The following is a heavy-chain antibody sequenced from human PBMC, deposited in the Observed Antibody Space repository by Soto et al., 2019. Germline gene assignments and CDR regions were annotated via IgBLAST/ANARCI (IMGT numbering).Heavy chain of an antibody. D-gene: IGHD1-1*01. CDR3: VAGGTSRLRSPFDY. Sequence: QVQLVQSGAEVKKPGASVKVSCRASGYTLTELAVHWVRQAPGKGLEWMGWFDPEDGEIIHAQKFQGRVTMTEDTSAAADYMEVSRLTAEDAAEYYCVAGGTSRLRSPFDYCGQVALFSVSS. V-gene: IGHV1-24*01. CDR1: GYTLTELA. CDR2: FDPEDGEI. J-gene: IGHJ4*02.